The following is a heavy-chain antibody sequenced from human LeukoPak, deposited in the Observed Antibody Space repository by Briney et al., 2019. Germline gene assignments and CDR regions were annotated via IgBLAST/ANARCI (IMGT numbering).Heavy chain of an antibody. V-gene: IGHV4-59*01. CDR1: NGSISDYY. J-gene: IGHJ4*02. CDR3: ARGQRCSSTSCYRWPFDY. CDR2: IFYTGST. D-gene: IGHD2-2*01. Sequence: SETLSLTCTASNGSISDYYWSWVRQPPGKGLEWIGYIFYTGSTNYNPSLKSRVTISVDTSKNQFSLKLSSVTAADTAVYYCARGQRCSSTSCYRWPFDYWGQGTLVTVSS.